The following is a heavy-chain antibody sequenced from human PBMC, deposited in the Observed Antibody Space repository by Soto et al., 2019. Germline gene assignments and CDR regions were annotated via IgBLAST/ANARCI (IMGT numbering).Heavy chain of an antibody. CDR3: ARVVSSREEYFDY. CDR1: GDSISGAQW. Sequence: QVQLQESGPGLVKPSGTLSLTCAVSGDSISGAQWWSWVRLPPGNGLEWIGEIYHSGSTNYNPSRKSRVTMSVDTPKNQFSLNLTSVTAADTAVYYCARVVSSREEYFDYWGQGTLVTVSP. D-gene: IGHD6-19*01. J-gene: IGHJ4*02. V-gene: IGHV4-4*02. CDR2: IYHSGST.